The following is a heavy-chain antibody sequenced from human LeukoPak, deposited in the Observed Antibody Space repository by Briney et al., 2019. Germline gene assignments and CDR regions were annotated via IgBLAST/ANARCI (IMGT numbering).Heavy chain of an antibody. V-gene: IGHV4-59*12. CDR3: ASEEYYDSSGYNN. J-gene: IGHJ4*02. Sequence: SETLSLTCTVSGGSISSYYWSWIRQPPGKGLEWIGYIYYSGSTNYNPSLKSRVTISVDTSKNQFSLKLSSVTAADTAVYYCASEEYYDSSGYNNWGQGTLVTVSS. CDR2: IYYSGST. CDR1: GGSISSYY. D-gene: IGHD3-22*01.